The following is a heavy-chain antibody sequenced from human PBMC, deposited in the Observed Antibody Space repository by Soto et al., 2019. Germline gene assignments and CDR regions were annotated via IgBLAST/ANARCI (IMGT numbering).Heavy chain of an antibody. CDR3: ARVTLGA. V-gene: IGHV1-18*01. Sequence: QVPLVQSGPAVKKPGASVKVSCKASGYIFTEYGLSWVRQAPGQGLEWLGWISTDNGDTNYAQRLRGRVSMTTDTSTSTAYMELRSLRSDDTATYYCARVTLGAGGQGTMVTVSS. J-gene: IGHJ3*01. CDR2: ISTDNGDT. CDR1: GYIFTEYG.